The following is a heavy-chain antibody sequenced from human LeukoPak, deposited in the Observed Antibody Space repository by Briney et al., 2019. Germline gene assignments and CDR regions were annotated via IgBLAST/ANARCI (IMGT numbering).Heavy chain of an antibody. D-gene: IGHD2-21*02. V-gene: IGHV3-66*01. CDR3: ARVLVTAYGNWFDP. CDR2: IYSGGST. Sequence: PGGSLRLSCAASGFTVSSNYMSWVRQAPGKGLEWVSVIYSGGSTYYADSVKGRFTISRDNSKNTLYLQMSSLRAEDTAVYYCARVLVTAYGNWFDPWGQGTLVTVSS. CDR1: GFTVSSNY. J-gene: IGHJ5*02.